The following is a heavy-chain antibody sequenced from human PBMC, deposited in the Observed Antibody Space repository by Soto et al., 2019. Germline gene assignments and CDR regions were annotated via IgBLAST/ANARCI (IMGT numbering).Heavy chain of an antibody. J-gene: IGHJ5*02. V-gene: IGHV2-26*01. CDR1: GFSLSNARMG. CDR3: ARMSGSSSSWWFDP. D-gene: IGHD6-6*01. Sequence: GPTLVNPTETLTLTCTVSGFSLSNARMGVSWIRQPPGKALEWLAHIFSNDEKSYSTSLKSRLTISKDTSKSQVVLTMTNMDPVDTATYYCARMSGSSSSWWFDPWGQGTLVTVSS. CDR2: IFSNDEK.